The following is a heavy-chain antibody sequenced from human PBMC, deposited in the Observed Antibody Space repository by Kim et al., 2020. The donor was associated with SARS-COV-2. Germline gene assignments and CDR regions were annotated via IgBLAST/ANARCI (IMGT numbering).Heavy chain of an antibody. Sequence: SETLSLTCTVSGGSISSYYWSWIRQPPGKGLEWIGYIYYSGSTNYNPYLKSRVTISVDTSKNQFSLKLSSVTAADTAVYYCARAVVVVPAANWFDPWGQGTLVTVSS. CDR2: IYYSGST. J-gene: IGHJ5*02. V-gene: IGHV4-59*01. CDR3: ARAVVVVPAANWFDP. CDR1: GGSISSYY. D-gene: IGHD2-2*01.